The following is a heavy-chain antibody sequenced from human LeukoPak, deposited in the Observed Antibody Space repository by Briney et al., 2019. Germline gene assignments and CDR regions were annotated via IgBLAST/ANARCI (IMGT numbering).Heavy chain of an antibody. V-gene: IGHV3-21*01. CDR2: ISSSSSYI. J-gene: IGHJ5*02. CDR3: ARDFWSGLNWFDP. D-gene: IGHD3-3*01. CDR1: GFTFSSYS. Sequence: GGSLRLSCAASGFTFSSYSMNWVRQAPGKGLEWVSSISSSSSYIYYADSVKGRFTISRDNAKNSLYLQMNSLRAEDTAVYYCARDFWSGLNWFDPWGQGTLVTVSS.